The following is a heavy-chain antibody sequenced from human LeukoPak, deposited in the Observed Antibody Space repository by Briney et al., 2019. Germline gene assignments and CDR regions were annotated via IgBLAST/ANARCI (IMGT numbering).Heavy chain of an antibody. J-gene: IGHJ4*02. V-gene: IGHV1-18*01. CDR2: ISAYNGNT. CDR3: ARGRALRIVGATSY. D-gene: IGHD1-26*01. Sequence: GASVKVSCKASGYTFTSYGISWVRQAPGQGLEWMGWISAYNGNTNYAQKLQGRVTMTTDTSTSTAYMELRSLRSDDTAVYYCARGRALRIVGATSYWGQGTLVTVPS. CDR1: GYTFTSYG.